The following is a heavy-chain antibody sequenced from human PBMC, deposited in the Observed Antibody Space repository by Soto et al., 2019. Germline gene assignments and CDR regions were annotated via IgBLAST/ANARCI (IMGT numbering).Heavy chain of an antibody. CDR1: GGTFSSYA. D-gene: IGHD6-19*01. CDR3: ARERYRSGWSDY. J-gene: IGHJ4*02. CDR2: IIPIFGTA. V-gene: IGHV1-69*13. Sequence: ASVKVSCKASGGTFSSYAISWVRQAPGQGLEWMGGIIPIFGTANYAQKFQGRVTITADESTSTAYMELSSLRSEDTAVYYCARERYRSGWSDYRGPGILVTVFS.